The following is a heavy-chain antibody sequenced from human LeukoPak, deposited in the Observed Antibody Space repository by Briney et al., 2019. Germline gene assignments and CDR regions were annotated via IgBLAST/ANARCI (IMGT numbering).Heavy chain of an antibody. CDR1: GDSISSSSYY. CDR2: IYYSGST. CDR3: ARVPYSGSADY. V-gene: IGHV4-39*07. D-gene: IGHD1-26*01. Sequence: PSETLSLTCTVSGDSISSSSYYWGWIRQPPGKGLEWIGSIYYSGSTYYNPSLKSRVTISVDTSKNQFSLKLSSVTAADTAVYYCARVPYSGSADYWGQGTLVTVSS. J-gene: IGHJ4*02.